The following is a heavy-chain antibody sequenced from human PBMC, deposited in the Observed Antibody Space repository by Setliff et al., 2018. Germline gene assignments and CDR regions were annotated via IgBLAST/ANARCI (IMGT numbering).Heavy chain of an antibody. D-gene: IGHD3-9*01. CDR1: GDSINENH. CDR3: ARAPNDLGVDWLFNNYFDY. CDR2: IYTSGST. J-gene: IGHJ4*01. Sequence: KTSETLSLTCNVSGDSINENHWTWIRQPPGKGLEWIGYIYTSGSTNYNPSLKSRVTISVDMPKNQFSLRLNSVTAADTAVYYCARAPNDLGVDWLFNNYFDYWGHGTLVTVSS. V-gene: IGHV4-4*08.